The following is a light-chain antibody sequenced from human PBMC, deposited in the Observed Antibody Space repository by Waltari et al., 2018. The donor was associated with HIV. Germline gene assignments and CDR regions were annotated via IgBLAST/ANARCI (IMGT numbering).Light chain of an antibody. CDR2: RAS. CDR3: QQYYLGPYT. CDR1: HSLLYSSNNKTY. J-gene: IGKJ2*01. V-gene: IGKV4-1*01. Sequence: VVIQQSAAMPLALGGRGTLNCSSTHSLLYSSNNKTYLAWYQQKPRQPPKLLLYRASVRGSGVPDRFTGSGSGTEFTLTISSLQSEDVAVYYCQQYYLGPYTFGPGTKLEIK.